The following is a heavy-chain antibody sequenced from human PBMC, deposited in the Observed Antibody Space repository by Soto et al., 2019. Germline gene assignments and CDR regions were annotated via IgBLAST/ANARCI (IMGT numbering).Heavy chain of an antibody. D-gene: IGHD6-6*01. CDR3: AREVVETSSLWLDP. V-gene: IGHV1-2*02. Sequence: GASVKVSCKASGHSFTNYYLHWVRQAPGQGLEWIGWMNTNTNTTDSAEVFEGRVSLTWDTSISTAYMQLNSLKIDDTAVYYCAREVVETSSLWLDPWGQGTLVTVSS. CDR2: MNTNTNTT. J-gene: IGHJ5*02. CDR1: GHSFTNYY.